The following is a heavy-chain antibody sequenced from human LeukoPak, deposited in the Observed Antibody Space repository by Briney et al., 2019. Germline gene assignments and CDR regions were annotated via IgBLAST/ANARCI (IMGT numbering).Heavy chain of an antibody. D-gene: IGHD2-2*01. V-gene: IGHV3-30*02. CDR2: IRYDGSNK. J-gene: IGHJ1*01. Sequence: GGSLRLSCAASGFTFSSYAMHWVRQAPGKGLEWVAFIRYDGSNKYYADSVKGRFTISRDNSKNTLYLQMNSLRAEDTAVYYCANSYCSSTSCYSEYFQHWGQGTLVTVSS. CDR3: ANSYCSSTSCYSEYFQH. CDR1: GFTFSSYA.